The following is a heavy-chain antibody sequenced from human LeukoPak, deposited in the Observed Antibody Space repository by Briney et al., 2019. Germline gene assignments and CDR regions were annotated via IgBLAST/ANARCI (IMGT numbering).Heavy chain of an antibody. CDR2: ISGSGGST. Sequence: PGGSLRLSCAASGFTFSSYAMSWVRQAPGKGLEWVSAISGSGGSTYYADSVKGRFTISRDNSKNTLYLQMNSLRAEDTAVYYCAKAHYYYGSGSYYNFNAFDIWGQGTMVTVSS. V-gene: IGHV3-23*01. J-gene: IGHJ3*02. CDR1: GFTFSSYA. CDR3: AKAHYYYGSGSYYNFNAFDI. D-gene: IGHD3-10*01.